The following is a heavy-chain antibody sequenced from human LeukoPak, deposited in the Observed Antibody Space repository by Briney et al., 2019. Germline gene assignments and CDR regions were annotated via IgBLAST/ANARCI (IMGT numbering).Heavy chain of an antibody. V-gene: IGHV1-69*04. Sequence: GASVKVSCKASGGPFNSYAIHWVRQAPGQGLEWMGRIIVILGVTNYAQKFQGRVTITADKSTTTAYMELSSLTSEDTAVYYCARYIHPQGLVGYAMDVWGQGTTVTVSS. D-gene: IGHD2-15*01. CDR1: GGPFNSYA. CDR3: ARYIHPQGLVGYAMDV. CDR2: IIVILGVT. J-gene: IGHJ6*02.